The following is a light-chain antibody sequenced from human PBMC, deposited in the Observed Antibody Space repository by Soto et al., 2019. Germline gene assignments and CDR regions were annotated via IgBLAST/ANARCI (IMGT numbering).Light chain of an antibody. CDR2: EVS. Sequence: QSVLTQPASVSGSPGQSITISCTGTSSDVGTYNYVSWYQRHSGKAPKLMIYEVSNRPSGVSNRFSGSKSGNKASLTVYGLQAEDEADYYCSAYTSRLTRYVFGSGTKVTVL. J-gene: IGLJ1*01. CDR3: SAYTSRLTRYV. V-gene: IGLV2-14*01. CDR1: SSDVGTYNY.